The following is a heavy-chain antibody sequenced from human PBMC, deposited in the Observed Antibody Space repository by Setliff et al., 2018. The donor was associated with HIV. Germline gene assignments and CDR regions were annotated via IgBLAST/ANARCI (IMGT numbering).Heavy chain of an antibody. CDR2: SRNKPNSYTT. Sequence: PGGSLRLSCAASGFTFSDHYMDWVRQAPGKGLEWVGRSRNKPNSYTTEYAASVKGRFTISRDDSNNSLYLQMNSLKTEDTAVYYCARGRLLWSGSYYYYYMDVWGKGTTVTVS. CDR1: GFTFSDHY. V-gene: IGHV3-72*01. J-gene: IGHJ6*03. D-gene: IGHD3-10*01. CDR3: ARGRLLWSGSYYYYYMDV.